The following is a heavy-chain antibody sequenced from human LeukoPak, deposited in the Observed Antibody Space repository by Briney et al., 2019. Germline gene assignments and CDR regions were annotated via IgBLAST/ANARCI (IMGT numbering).Heavy chain of an antibody. Sequence: SETLSLTCTVSGGSISSYYWSWIRQPPGKGLEWIGYIYYSGSTKYNPSLESRVTISVDTSKNQFSLRLSSVTAADTAVYYCARHLQDTAMVSPLYYFDNWGQGTLVTVSS. CDR2: IYYSGST. J-gene: IGHJ4*02. V-gene: IGHV4-59*08. D-gene: IGHD5-18*01. CDR1: GGSISSYY. CDR3: ARHLQDTAMVSPLYYFDN.